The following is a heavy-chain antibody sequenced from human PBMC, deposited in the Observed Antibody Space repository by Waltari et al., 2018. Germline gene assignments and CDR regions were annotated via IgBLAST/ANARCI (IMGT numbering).Heavy chain of an antibody. J-gene: IGHJ4*02. CDR1: GFTFSSYW. CDR2: LNSDGSST. Sequence: EVQMVESGGGLVQPGGSLRLSCAASGFTFSSYWMHWVRQAPGKGLVSVSRLNSDGSSTSYADSVTGRFTISRDNANNTLYLQMNSLRAEDTAVYYCARDSLYGFDYWGQGTLVTVSS. CDR3: ARDSLYGFDY. V-gene: IGHV3-74*01. D-gene: IGHD4-17*01.